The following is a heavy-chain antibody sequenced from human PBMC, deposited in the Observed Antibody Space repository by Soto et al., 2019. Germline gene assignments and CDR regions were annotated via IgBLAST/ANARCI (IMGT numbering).Heavy chain of an antibody. CDR1: GYTFTGYY. V-gene: IGHV1-8*02. J-gene: IGHJ3*02. D-gene: IGHD3-10*01. Sequence: GASVKVSCKASGYTFTGYYMHWVRQAPGQGLEWMGWMNPNSGNTGFAQKFQGRVTMTRNTSISTAYMELSSLRSEDTAVYYCAREGFTFGPGEVRGAFDIWGQGTVVTVSS. CDR3: AREGFTFGPGEVRGAFDI. CDR2: MNPNSGNT.